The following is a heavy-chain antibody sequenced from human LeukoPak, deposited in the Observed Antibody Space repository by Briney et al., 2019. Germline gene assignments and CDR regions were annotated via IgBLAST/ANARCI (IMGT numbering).Heavy chain of an antibody. Sequence: ASVKVSCKASGYSFRSYGISWMRQAPGQGLEWMGWISSYNGKTNYAQKLQGRVTMTTDTSTSTAYMELRSLRSDDTAVYYCARQLVPYYFDYWGQGTLVTVSS. CDR3: ARQLVPYYFDY. CDR1: GYSFRSYG. V-gene: IGHV1-18*01. D-gene: IGHD6-13*01. CDR2: ISSYNGKT. J-gene: IGHJ4*02.